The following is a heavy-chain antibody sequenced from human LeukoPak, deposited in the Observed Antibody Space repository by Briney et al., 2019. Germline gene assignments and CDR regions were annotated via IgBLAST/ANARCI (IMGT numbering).Heavy chain of an antibody. Sequence: SETLSLTCAVSGGSLSSGGYSWSWIRQPPGTGLEWLGYIYHSGSTYYNPSLKSRVTISVDRSKNQFSLKLSSVTAADTAVYYCAREVPLVRGWYFDLWGRGTLVTVSS. D-gene: IGHD6-6*01. J-gene: IGHJ2*01. CDR1: GGSLSSGGYS. CDR2: IYHSGST. V-gene: IGHV4-30-2*01. CDR3: AREVPLVRGWYFDL.